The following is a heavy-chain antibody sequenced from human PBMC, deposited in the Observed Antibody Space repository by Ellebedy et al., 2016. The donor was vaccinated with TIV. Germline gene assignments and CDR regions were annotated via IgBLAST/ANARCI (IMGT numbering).Heavy chain of an antibody. D-gene: IGHD6-13*01. Sequence: GGSLRLSXAASGFTFSNAWMSWVRQAPGKGLEWVGRIKSKTDGGTTDYAAPVKGRFTISRDDSKNTLYLQMNSLKTEDTAVYYCTTILSSHWDAFDIWGQGTMVTVSS. V-gene: IGHV3-15*01. CDR3: TTILSSHWDAFDI. CDR2: IKSKTDGGTT. CDR1: GFTFSNAW. J-gene: IGHJ3*02.